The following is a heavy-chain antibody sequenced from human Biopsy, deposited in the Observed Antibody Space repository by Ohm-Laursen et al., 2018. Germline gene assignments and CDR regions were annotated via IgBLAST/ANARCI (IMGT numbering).Heavy chain of an antibody. CDR2: ISETSSHI. J-gene: IGHJ6*02. Sequence: LPLTCAASGFSVSSYDMNWVRQAPGKGLEWISYISETSSHIYDADSVRGRFTVARDIAKNSLYLQLNSLRVEDTAVYYCTRDSSRRAREGGMDVWGQGTTVTV. V-gene: IGHV3-21*01. D-gene: IGHD6-6*01. CDR3: TRDSSRRAREGGMDV. CDR1: GFSVSSYD.